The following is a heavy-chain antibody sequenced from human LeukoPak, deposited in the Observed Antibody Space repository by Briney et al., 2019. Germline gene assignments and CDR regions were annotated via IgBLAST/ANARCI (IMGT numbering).Heavy chain of an antibody. Sequence: GGSLRLSCAASGFTFSSYGMSWVRQAPGKGLEWVSVIYSGGSTYYADSVKGRFTISRDNSKNTLFLQMNSLRAEDTAVYYCAGGINGYSYGYVAYWGQGTLVTVSS. D-gene: IGHD5-18*01. CDR1: GFTFSSYG. CDR3: AGGINGYSYGYVAY. V-gene: IGHV3-53*01. J-gene: IGHJ4*02. CDR2: IYSGGST.